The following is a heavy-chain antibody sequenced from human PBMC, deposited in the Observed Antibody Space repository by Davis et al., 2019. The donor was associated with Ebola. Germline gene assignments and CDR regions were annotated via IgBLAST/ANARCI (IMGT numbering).Heavy chain of an antibody. V-gene: IGHV3-23*01. D-gene: IGHD3-9*01. CDR3: AKQLRYFDWQYDY. Sequence: GESLKISCAASGFTFSSYAVSWVRQAPGKGLEWVSAISGSGGSTYYADSVKGRFTISRDNSKNTLYLQMNSLRAEDTAVYYCAKQLRYFDWQYDYWSQGTLVTVSS. J-gene: IGHJ4*02. CDR2: ISGSGGST. CDR1: GFTFSSYA.